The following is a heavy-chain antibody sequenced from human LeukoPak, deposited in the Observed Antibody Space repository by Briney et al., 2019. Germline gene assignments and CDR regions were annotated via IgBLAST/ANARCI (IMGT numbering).Heavy chain of an antibody. Sequence: GGSLRLSCAASGFTVSSNYMSWVRQAPGKGLEWVSVIYSGGSTYYADSVKGRFTISGDNSKNTLYLQMNSLRAEDTAVYYCVTPYRNPFDYWGQGTLVTVSS. V-gene: IGHV3-66*02. J-gene: IGHJ4*02. CDR2: IYSGGST. CDR1: GFTVSSNY. CDR3: VTPYRNPFDY. D-gene: IGHD4-11*01.